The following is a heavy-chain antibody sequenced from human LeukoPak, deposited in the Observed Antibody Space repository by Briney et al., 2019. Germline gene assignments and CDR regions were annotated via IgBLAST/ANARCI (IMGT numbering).Heavy chain of an antibody. Sequence: SVKVSCKASGDTFSSYSITWVRQAPGQGLEWMGGFIPIFGRANYAQKFQDRVTITTDESTSTAYMELSSLRSEDTAVYYCAREHQDHDFWRGSTGAFDIWGQGTMVTVSS. CDR2: FIPIFGRA. CDR1: GDTFSSYS. J-gene: IGHJ3*02. V-gene: IGHV1-69*05. CDR3: AREHQDHDFWRGSTGAFDI. D-gene: IGHD3-3*01.